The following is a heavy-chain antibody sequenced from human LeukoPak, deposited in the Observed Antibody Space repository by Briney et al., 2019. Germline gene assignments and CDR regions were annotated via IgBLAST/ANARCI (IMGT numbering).Heavy chain of an antibody. CDR1: GGSFSGYY. Sequence: PSETLSLTCAVSGGSFSGYYWSWIRQVPGKGLEWLGEINQSGRTNYNPSLKSRVTISVDPSKNQTSLNLSFVTATGTAVYYCARGWFGFWHNSYLDDNAFDVWGGETMVTVSS. CDR3: ARGWFGFWHNSYLDDNAFDV. CDR2: INQSGRT. V-gene: IGHV4-34*01. D-gene: IGHD3-10*01. J-gene: IGHJ3*01.